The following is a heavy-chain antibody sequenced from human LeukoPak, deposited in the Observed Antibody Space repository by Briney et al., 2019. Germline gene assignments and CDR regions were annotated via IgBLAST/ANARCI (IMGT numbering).Heavy chain of an antibody. CDR3: ARALTVTTWESDAFDT. D-gene: IGHD4-17*01. V-gene: IGHV3-13*04. CDR2: IGTAGDT. CDR1: RFMFSNYD. J-gene: IGHJ3*02. Sequence: GGSLRLSCAASRFMFSNYDMYWVRQAAGKGLEWVSTIGTAGDTYYAGSVKGRFTISRENAKKSLYLQMNGLRAGDTAVYYCARALTVTTWESDAFDTWGRGTMVTVSS.